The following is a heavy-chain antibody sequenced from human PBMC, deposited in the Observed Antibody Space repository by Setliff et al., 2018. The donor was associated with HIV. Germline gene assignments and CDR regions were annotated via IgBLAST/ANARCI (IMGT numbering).Heavy chain of an antibody. V-gene: IGHV1-8*03. CDR3: ARDNVWGYGSGSPYYYYGMDV. Sequence: ASVKVSCKASGYSFTNYDINWVRQATGQGLEWMGWMNPKSGKTGYAQKFQGRVTITRNTSISTVYMDLDSLRSEDTAVYYCARDNVWGYGSGSPYYYYGMDVWGQGTTVTVSS. D-gene: IGHD3-10*01. J-gene: IGHJ6*02. CDR2: MNPKSGKT. CDR1: GYSFTNYD.